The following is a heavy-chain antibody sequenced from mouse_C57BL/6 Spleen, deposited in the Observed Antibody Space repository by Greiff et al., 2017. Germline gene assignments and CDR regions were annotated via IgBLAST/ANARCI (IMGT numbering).Heavy chain of an antibody. Sequence: EVHLVESGGGLVKPGGSLKLSCAASGFTFSDYGMHWVRQAPEKGLEWVAYISSGSSTIYYADTVKGRFTISRDNAKNTLFLQMTSLRSEDTAMYYCARPHYYGSSWYFEVWGTGTTVTVSS. J-gene: IGHJ1*03. CDR3: ARPHYYGSSWYFEV. V-gene: IGHV5-17*01. D-gene: IGHD1-1*01. CDR2: ISSGSSTI. CDR1: GFTFSDYG.